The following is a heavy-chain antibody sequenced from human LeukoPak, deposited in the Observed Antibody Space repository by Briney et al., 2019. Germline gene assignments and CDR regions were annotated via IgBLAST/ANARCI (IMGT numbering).Heavy chain of an antibody. D-gene: IGHD3-3*01. V-gene: IGHV3-30-3*01. Sequence: GRSLRLSCVASGFTFSSYAMHWVRQAPGKGLEWVAVISYDGSNKYYADSVKGRFTISRDNSKNTLYLQMNSLRAEDTAVYYCARENYYDFWSGYYFDYWGQGTLVTVSS. CDR3: ARENYYDFWSGYYFDY. CDR2: ISYDGSNK. J-gene: IGHJ4*02. CDR1: GFTFSSYA.